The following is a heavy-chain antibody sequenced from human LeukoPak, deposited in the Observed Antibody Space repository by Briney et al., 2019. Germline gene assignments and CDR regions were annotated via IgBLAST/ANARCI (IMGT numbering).Heavy chain of an antibody. CDR3: ARRSGGSRSVDF. CDR1: GGSISSYY. Sequence: SETLSLTCTVSGGSISSYYWSWIRQPPGKGLEWIGYIYYSGSTNYNPSLKSRVTISVDTSKNQFSLKLSSVTAADTAVYYCARRSGGSRSVDFWGQGTLVTVSS. CDR2: IYYSGST. V-gene: IGHV4-59*08. D-gene: IGHD2-15*01. J-gene: IGHJ4*02.